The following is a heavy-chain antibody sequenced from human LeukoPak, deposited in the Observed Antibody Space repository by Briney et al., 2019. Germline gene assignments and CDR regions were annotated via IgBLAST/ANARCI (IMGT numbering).Heavy chain of an antibody. V-gene: IGHV3-30-3*02. D-gene: IGHD2-21*02. CDR3: AKSAPNVSGDSFDMDV. CDR1: GFTFNSYS. J-gene: IGHJ6*03. CDR2: ISDDETYK. Sequence: GGSLRLSCAASGFTFNSYSMHWVRQAPGKGLEWVTAISDDETYKFYADSVKGRFTISRDNSKNTLYLQMNSLRAEDTAVYYCAKSAPNVSGDSFDMDVWGKGTTVTISS.